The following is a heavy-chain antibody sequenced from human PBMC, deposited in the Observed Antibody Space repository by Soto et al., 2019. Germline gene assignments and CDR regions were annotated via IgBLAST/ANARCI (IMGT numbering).Heavy chain of an antibody. CDR2: IYYSGST. J-gene: IGHJ5*02. CDR3: ARDLRLAYYGSGSYWFDP. D-gene: IGHD3-10*01. CDR1: GGSISSYY. V-gene: IGHV4-59*01. Sequence: PSETLSLTCTVSGGSISSYYWSWIRQPPGKGLEWIGYIYYSGSTNYNPSLKSRVTISVDTSKNQFSLKLSSVTAADTAVYYCARDLRLAYYGSGSYWFDPWGQGTLVTVSS.